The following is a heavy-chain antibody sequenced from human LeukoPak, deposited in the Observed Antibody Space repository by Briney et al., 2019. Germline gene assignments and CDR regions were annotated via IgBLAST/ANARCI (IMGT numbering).Heavy chain of an antibody. D-gene: IGHD2-2*02. Sequence: PGGSLRLSCAASGFTFSSNAMSWIRQAPGKGLEWVATISSFGTDYADSVKGRFTISRDNAKNSLYLQMNSLRAEDTAVYYCATYTSCYKDWGQGTLVTVSS. CDR3: ATYTSCYKD. V-gene: IGHV3-69-1*01. J-gene: IGHJ4*02. CDR2: ISSFGT. CDR1: GFTFSSNA.